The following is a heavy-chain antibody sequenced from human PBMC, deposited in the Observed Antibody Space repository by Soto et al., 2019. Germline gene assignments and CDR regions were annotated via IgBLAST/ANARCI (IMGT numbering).Heavy chain of an antibody. Sequence: QVQLQQSGPGLVKPSQTLSLTCAISGDSVSSNSAAWNWIRQSPSRGLEWLGRTYYRSKWYNDYAVSVKSRITITPDTSKNQFSLQLNSVTPEDTAVYYCARAPDCSSTSCYAYYFDYWGQGTLVTVSS. CDR2: TYYRSKWYN. J-gene: IGHJ4*02. V-gene: IGHV6-1*01. CDR3: ARAPDCSSTSCYAYYFDY. CDR1: GDSVSSNSAA. D-gene: IGHD2-2*01.